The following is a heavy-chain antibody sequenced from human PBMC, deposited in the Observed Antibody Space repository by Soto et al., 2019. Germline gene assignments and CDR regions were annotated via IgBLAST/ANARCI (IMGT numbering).Heavy chain of an antibody. CDR3: ATELIAKYGMDV. CDR1: GFTVSGNY. J-gene: IGHJ6*02. Sequence: EVQLVESGGGLVQPGGSLRLSCAASGFTVSGNYVTWVRQAPGKGLEWVSVIYTDDNIYYADCVTGRFTISRGNSKNTFYLQMNRLRVEDTAVYYCATELIAKYGMDVWGQGTTVTVSS. V-gene: IGHV3-53*01. D-gene: IGHD2-21*01. CDR2: IYTDDNI.